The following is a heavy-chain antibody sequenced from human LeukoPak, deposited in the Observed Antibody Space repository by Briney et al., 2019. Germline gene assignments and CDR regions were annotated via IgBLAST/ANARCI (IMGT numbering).Heavy chain of an antibody. J-gene: IGHJ6*03. V-gene: IGHV4-59*01. CDR3: ARARVSQIPGNYYYYMDV. Sequence: SETLSLTCTVSGGSISSYYWSWIRQPPGKGLEWIGYIYYSGSTNYNPSLKSRVTISVDTSKNHFSLKLTSMTAADTAVYYCARARVSQIPGNYYYYMDVWGKGTTFTVSS. CDR2: IYYSGST. CDR1: GGSISSYY. D-gene: IGHD2-8*01.